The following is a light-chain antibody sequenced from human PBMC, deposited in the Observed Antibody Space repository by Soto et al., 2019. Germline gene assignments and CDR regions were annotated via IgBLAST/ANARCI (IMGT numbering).Light chain of an antibody. J-gene: IGKJ4*01. Sequence: IQITQPPSSLSGSLRDGVMTTCLASQSISRYLNWYQQRPGKAPKFLIYAASNLQIGVPSRFSGSGFGTDFTLTISSLQPEDFATYYCQQSHSTPLTFGGGTKVDIK. CDR2: AAS. CDR1: QSISRY. CDR3: QQSHSTPLT. V-gene: IGKV1-39*01.